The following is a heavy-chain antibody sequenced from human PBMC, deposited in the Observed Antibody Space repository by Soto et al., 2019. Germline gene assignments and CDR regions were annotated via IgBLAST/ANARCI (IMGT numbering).Heavy chain of an antibody. CDR1: GGSISSSSYY. J-gene: IGHJ4*02. D-gene: IGHD3-9*01. CDR2: IYYSGST. V-gene: IGHV4-39*01. Sequence: SETLSLTCTVSGGSISSSSYYWGWIRQPPGKGLEWIGSIYYSGSTYYNPSLKSRVTISVDTSKNQFSLKLSSVTAADTAVYYCASQGPPYDILTGYYEIFDYWGQGTLVTVSS. CDR3: ASQGPPYDILTGYYEIFDY.